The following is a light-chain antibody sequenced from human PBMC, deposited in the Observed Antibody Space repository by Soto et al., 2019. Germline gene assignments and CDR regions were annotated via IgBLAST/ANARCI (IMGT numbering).Light chain of an antibody. V-gene: IGKV1-27*01. CDR2: AAS. Sequence: DIQMTQSPSSLSASVGDRVTITCRASQGISNYLAWYQQKPGQVPKLLIYAASTLQSGVPSRFSGSGSGTDFTLTISSLQPADVATYYCPKYNSAPFTFGPGTKVDIK. J-gene: IGKJ3*01. CDR3: PKYNSAPFT. CDR1: QGISNY.